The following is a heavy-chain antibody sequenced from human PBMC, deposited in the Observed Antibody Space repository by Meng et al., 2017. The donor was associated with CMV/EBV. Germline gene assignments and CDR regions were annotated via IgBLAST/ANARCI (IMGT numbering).Heavy chain of an antibody. Sequence: VESGGGVIGRGGALGSSFAGSQLNFSTQDMNGVRKGQGRGGEWVESIGRGGTDMAYQNSVRGRFTSSRDIPKNSLNLQMNALKVGDTAVYYCATDPNWGTLWGQGALVTVSS. D-gene: IGHD7-27*01. CDR3: ATDPNWGTL. CDR2: IGRGGTDM. CDR1: QLNFSTQD. V-gene: IGHV3-21*01. J-gene: IGHJ4*02.